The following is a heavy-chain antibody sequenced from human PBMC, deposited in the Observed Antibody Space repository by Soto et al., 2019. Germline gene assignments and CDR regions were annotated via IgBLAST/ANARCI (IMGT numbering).Heavy chain of an antibody. Sequence: EVQLVESGGGLVQPGRSLRLSCAASGFTFDDYAMHWVRQAPGKGLEWVSGISWNSGSIGYADSVKGRFTISRDNAKNSLYLQMNSLRAEDTALYYCAKVRGLLWFGEFDYWGQGTLVTVSS. CDR3: AKVRGLLWFGEFDY. D-gene: IGHD3-10*01. CDR2: ISWNSGSI. CDR1: GFTFDDYA. V-gene: IGHV3-9*01. J-gene: IGHJ4*02.